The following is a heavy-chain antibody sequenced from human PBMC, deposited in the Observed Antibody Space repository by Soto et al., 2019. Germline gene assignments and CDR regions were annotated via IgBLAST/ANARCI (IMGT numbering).Heavy chain of an antibody. CDR1: GGSFSGYY. J-gene: IGHJ5*02. V-gene: IGHV4-34*01. Sequence: SETLSLTCAVYGGSFSGYYWSWIRQPPGKGLEWIGEINHSGSTNYNPSLKSRVTISVDTSKNQFSLKLRSVTAADTAVYYCAGQYYDILTGYSPRYNWFDPWGQGTLVTVSS. D-gene: IGHD3-9*01. CDR3: AGQYYDILTGYSPRYNWFDP. CDR2: INHSGST.